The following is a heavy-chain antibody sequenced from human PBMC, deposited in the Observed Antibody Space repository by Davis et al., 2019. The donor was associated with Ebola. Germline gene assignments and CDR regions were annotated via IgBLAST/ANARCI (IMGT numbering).Heavy chain of an antibody. CDR3: AVGDDFWSGYYEPDIDY. Sequence: SVKVSCMASGYTFTKYGISWLRQAPGQGLEYMGWISAYNGNTNSIQKFQGIVTLTTDTSTATAFMELRSLRFDDTAVYYCAVGDDFWSGYYEPDIDYWGQGTLVTVSS. CDR1: GYTFTKYG. V-gene: IGHV1-18*04. CDR2: ISAYNGNT. J-gene: IGHJ4*02. D-gene: IGHD3-3*01.